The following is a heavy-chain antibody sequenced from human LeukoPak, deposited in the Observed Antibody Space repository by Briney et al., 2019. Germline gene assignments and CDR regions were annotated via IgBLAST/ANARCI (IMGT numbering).Heavy chain of an antibody. CDR1: GFTFSSYG. CDR3: ARGGYYYDSSGYYYGSSFDY. Sequence: PPGGSLRLSCAASGFTFSSYGMHWVRQAPGKGLEWVAVIWYDGSNKYYADSVKGRFTISRDNSKNTLYLQMNSLRAEDTAVYYCARGGYYYDSSGYYYGSSFDYWGQGTLVTVSS. V-gene: IGHV3-33*01. CDR2: IWYDGSNK. J-gene: IGHJ4*02. D-gene: IGHD3-22*01.